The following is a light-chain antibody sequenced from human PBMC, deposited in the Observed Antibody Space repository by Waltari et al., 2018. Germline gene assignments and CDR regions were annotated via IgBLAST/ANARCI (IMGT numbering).Light chain of an antibody. Sequence: QPVLTQSPSASASLGASVKLTCTLSTGHSDFAIAWHHQQPERGPRYLMKLNSDGSHTKGDGIPDRFSGSSSGAARYLIISSLQSEDEAAYYCQTWGSGIVTFGGGTQLTVL. V-gene: IGLV4-69*01. CDR2: LNSDGSH. CDR1: TGHSDFA. J-gene: IGLJ2*01. CDR3: QTWGSGIVT.